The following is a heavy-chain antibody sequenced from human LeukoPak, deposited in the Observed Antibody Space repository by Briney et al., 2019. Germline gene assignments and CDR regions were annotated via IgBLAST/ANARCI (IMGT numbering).Heavy chain of an antibody. CDR2: ISYDGSNK. J-gene: IGHJ4*02. Sequence: GGSLGLSCAASGFTFSSYGMHWVRQAPGKGLEWVAVISYDGSNKYYADSVKGRFTISRDNSKNTLYLQMNSLRAEDTAVYYCANHGTGTDLDYWGQGTLVAVSS. D-gene: IGHD3-10*01. CDR1: GFTFSSYG. CDR3: ANHGTGTDLDY. V-gene: IGHV3-30*18.